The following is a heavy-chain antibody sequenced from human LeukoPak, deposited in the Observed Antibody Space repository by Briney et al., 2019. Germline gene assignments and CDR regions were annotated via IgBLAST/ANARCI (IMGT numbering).Heavy chain of an antibody. Sequence: SETLSLTCTVSGGSISSYYWSWIRQPAGQGLEWIGRIYTSGSTNYNPSLKSRVTMSVDTSKNQFSLKLSSVTAADTAVYYCARDEEDIVVVPAAMRYYYYYYMDVWGKGTTVTVSS. V-gene: IGHV4-4*07. CDR3: ARDEEDIVVVPAAMRYYYYYYMDV. J-gene: IGHJ6*03. D-gene: IGHD2-2*01. CDR1: GGSISSYY. CDR2: IYTSGST.